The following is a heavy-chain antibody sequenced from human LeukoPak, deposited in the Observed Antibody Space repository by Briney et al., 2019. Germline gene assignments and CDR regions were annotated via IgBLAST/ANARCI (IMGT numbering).Heavy chain of an antibody. CDR2: IIPIFGTA. Sequence: SVKVSCKASGGTFSSYAISWVRQAPGQGLEWMGGIIPIFGTANYAQKFQGRVTITADESTSTAYMELSSLRSEDTAVYYCARGGFDTYYYGSGSYGGDAFDIWGQGTMVTVSS. V-gene: IGHV1-69*01. D-gene: IGHD3-10*01. J-gene: IGHJ3*02. CDR3: ARGGFDTYYYGSGSYGGDAFDI. CDR1: GGTFSSYA.